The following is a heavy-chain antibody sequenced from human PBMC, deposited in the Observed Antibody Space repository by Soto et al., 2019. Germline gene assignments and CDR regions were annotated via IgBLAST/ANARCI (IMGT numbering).Heavy chain of an antibody. Sequence: EVRLVESGGGLVKPGGSLRLSCAASGFTFSSYTMNWVRQAPGKGLECVSSISSSSTSVYYADSVKGRFTISRVNAKTSLYLQMNSLRAEDTAVYYCASGPYFAILTGYFDPWGQGTLVTVSS. CDR1: GFTFSSYT. CDR3: ASGPYFAILTGYFDP. J-gene: IGHJ5*02. D-gene: IGHD3-9*01. CDR2: ISSSSTSV. V-gene: IGHV3-21*01.